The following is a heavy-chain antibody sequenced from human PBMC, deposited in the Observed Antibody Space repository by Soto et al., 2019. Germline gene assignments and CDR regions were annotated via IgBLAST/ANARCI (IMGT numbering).Heavy chain of an antibody. J-gene: IGHJ6*02. CDR2: IDWDDAK. CDR1: GLSLSTSGMC. D-gene: IGHD3-16*01. CDR3: AGTVTSGYLYYYGMDV. Sequence: PTLVNPTQTLTLTCSLSGLSLSTSGMCVSWVRQPPGKALEWLALIDWDDAKYYSTSLKTRLTISKDTSKNQVVLTLTNMDPVDTATYYCAGTVTSGYLYYYGMDVWGQGTTVPVSS. V-gene: IGHV2-70*20.